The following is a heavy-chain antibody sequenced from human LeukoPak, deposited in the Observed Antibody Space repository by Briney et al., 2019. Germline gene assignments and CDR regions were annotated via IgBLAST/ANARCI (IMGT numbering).Heavy chain of an antibody. CDR1: GFTFSSYA. CDR2: ISSSGGST. CDR3: ASRVVGAIT. V-gene: IGHV3-64*01. D-gene: IGHD1-26*01. J-gene: IGHJ5*02. Sequence: GGSLRLSCAASGFTFSSYAMHWVRQAPGKGLEYVSAISSSGGSTFYANSVKGRFTISRDNSKNTLYLQMNSLRAEDTAVYYCASRVVGAITWGQGTLVTVSS.